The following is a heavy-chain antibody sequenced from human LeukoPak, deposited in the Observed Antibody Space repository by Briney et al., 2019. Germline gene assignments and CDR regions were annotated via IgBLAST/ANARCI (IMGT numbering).Heavy chain of an antibody. CDR2: MYSGGST. CDR1: GFAFSSHA. CDR3: ARLDVVAGRAY. V-gene: IGHV3-53*01. Sequence: GGSLRLSCAASGFAFSSHAMTWVRQAPGKGLEWVSVMYSGGSTYYADSVKGRFTISRDNSKNTVYLQMNSLRAEDTAVYYCARLDVVAGRAYWGLGTLVTVSS. J-gene: IGHJ4*02. D-gene: IGHD6-19*01.